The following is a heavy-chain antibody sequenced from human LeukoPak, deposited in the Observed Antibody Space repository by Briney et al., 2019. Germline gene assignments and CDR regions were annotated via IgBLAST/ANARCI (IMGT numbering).Heavy chain of an antibody. V-gene: IGHV3-23*01. D-gene: IGHD2-8*02. CDR2: IFPSGGEI. Sequence: GGSLRLSCATSGFTFSSAWMNWVRQAPGKGLEWVSSIFPSGGEIHYADSVRGRFTISRDNSKSTLSLQMNSLRAEDTVIYYCATYRQVLLPFESWGQGTLVTVSS. CDR1: GFTFSSAW. CDR3: ATYRQVLLPFES. J-gene: IGHJ4*02.